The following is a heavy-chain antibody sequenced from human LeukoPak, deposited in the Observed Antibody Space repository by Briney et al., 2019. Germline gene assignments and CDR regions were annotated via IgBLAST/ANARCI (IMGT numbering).Heavy chain of an antibody. Sequence: PSETLSLTCTVSGGSISNYYWTWMRQSPGKGLEGIGYINYSGSTSYNPSLKSRVSMSVDTSKNQFSLNLNSVTAADAAVYYCARPIGSKNAFDVWGQGTMVTVSS. CDR2: INYSGST. CDR3: ARPIGSKNAFDV. J-gene: IGHJ3*01. CDR1: GGSISNYY. D-gene: IGHD4-11*01. V-gene: IGHV4-59*08.